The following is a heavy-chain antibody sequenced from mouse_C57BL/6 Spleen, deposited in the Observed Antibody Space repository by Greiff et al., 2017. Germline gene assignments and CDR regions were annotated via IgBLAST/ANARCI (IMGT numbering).Heavy chain of an antibody. D-gene: IGHD2-5*01. CDR2: IYPGDGDT. CDR1: GYAFSSSW. J-gene: IGHJ3*01. V-gene: IGHV1-80*01. CDR3: ASYYSNYGWFAY. Sequence: QVQLQQSGAELVKPGASVKISCTASGYAFSSSWMNWVKQRPGKGLEWIGQIYPGDGDTNYNGKFKGKATLTADKSSSTAYMQLSSLTSEDSAVYFCASYYSNYGWFAYWGQGTLVTVSA.